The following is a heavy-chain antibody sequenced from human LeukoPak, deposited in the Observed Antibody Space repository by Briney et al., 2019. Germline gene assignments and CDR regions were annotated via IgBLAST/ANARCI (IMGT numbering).Heavy chain of an antibody. CDR3: ARAWSKTYDAFDL. D-gene: IGHD2-15*01. J-gene: IGHJ3*01. V-gene: IGHV3-74*01. CDR2: ISVDGRTT. Sequence: GGSLRLSCAASGFTFSTYWMHWVRQAPGKGLEWVSRISVDGRTTTYADSVKGRFTISRDNAKNTLFLQMNSLGAEDTAVYYCARAWSKTYDAFDLWGQGTMVTVSS. CDR1: GFTFSTYW.